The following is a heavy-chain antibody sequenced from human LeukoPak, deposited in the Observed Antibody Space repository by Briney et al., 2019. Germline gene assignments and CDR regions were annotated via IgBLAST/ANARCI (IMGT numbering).Heavy chain of an antibody. CDR1: VYIFTNHF. J-gene: IGHJ4*02. Sequence: ASVTVSCKAPVYIFTNHFVHWVRQAPGQGLQWVGIMSPSGDTTTYAQKFVGRVTLTRDTSTSTVYLDLRSLESEDTALYYCVRAGDQYFDVWGQGIQVTVSS. D-gene: IGHD7-27*01. CDR3: VRAGDQYFDV. V-gene: IGHV1-46*01. CDR2: MSPSGDTT.